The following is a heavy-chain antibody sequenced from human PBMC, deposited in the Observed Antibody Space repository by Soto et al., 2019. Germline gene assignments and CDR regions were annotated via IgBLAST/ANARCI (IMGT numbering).Heavy chain of an antibody. V-gene: IGHV1-46*03. J-gene: IGHJ6*03. Sequence: ASVKVSCKASGYTFTSYYMHWVRQAPGQGLEWKGIINPSGGSTSYAQKFQGRVTMTRDTSTSTVYMELSSLRSEDTAVYYCARDAQYYDFWSGYGTYYYYYYYMDVWGKGTTVTVSS. CDR3: ARDAQYYDFWSGYGTYYYYYYYMDV. CDR2: INPSGGST. CDR1: GYTFTSYY. D-gene: IGHD3-3*01.